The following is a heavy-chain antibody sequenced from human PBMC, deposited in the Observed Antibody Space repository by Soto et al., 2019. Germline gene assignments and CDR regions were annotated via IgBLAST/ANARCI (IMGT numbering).Heavy chain of an antibody. CDR2: INPDGSEK. CDR3: SRSLDS. CDR1: GFTSSSFW. J-gene: IGHJ4*02. V-gene: IGHV3-7*01. Sequence: PGGSLRLSCAASGFTSSSFWMDWVRQAPGKGLEWVANINPDGSEKHYVDSVKGRFTISRDNAKNSLYLQMSRLTAEDSALYYCSRSLDSWGQGTRVTVSS.